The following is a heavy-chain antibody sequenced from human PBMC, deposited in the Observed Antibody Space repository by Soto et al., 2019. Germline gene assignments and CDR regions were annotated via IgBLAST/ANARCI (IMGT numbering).Heavy chain of an antibody. J-gene: IGHJ4*02. Sequence: GGSLRLSCAAFGLTLISYRMNWVRQPPGKGLEWVSSISSSSSYIYYADSVKGRFTISRDNAKNSLYLQMNSLRAEDTAVYYCARDYHPPPFWPPVYWGQGTLVTVSS. V-gene: IGHV3-21*01. CDR2: ISSSSSYI. CDR1: GLTLISYR. CDR3: ARDYHPPPFWPPVY. D-gene: IGHD3-3*01.